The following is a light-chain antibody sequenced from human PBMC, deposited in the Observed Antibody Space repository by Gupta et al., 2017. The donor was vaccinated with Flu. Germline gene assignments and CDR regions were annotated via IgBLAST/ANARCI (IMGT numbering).Light chain of an antibody. CDR3: QQYDNLPRPFT. J-gene: IGKJ3*01. CDR1: QDISNY. CDR2: DAS. Sequence: DIQMTQSPSSLSASVGDRVTITCQASQDISNYLNWYQQEPGKAPKLLIYDASNLETGVPSRFSGSGSGTDFTFTISSLQPEDIATYYCQQYDNLPRPFTFGPGTKVDIK. V-gene: IGKV1-33*01.